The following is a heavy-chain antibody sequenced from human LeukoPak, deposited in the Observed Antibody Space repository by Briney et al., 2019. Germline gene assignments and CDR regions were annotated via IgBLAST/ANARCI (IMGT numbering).Heavy chain of an antibody. D-gene: IGHD6-13*01. CDR2: ISSNGGST. Sequence: GGSLRLSCAASGFTFSSYSMNWVRQAPGKGLEYVSAISSNGGSTYYADSVKGRFTISRDNSKNTLYLQMSSLRAEDTAVYYCVKALSEYSSSWYNWFDPWGQGTLVTVSS. CDR3: VKALSEYSSSWYNWFDP. V-gene: IGHV3-64D*06. CDR1: GFTFSSYS. J-gene: IGHJ5*02.